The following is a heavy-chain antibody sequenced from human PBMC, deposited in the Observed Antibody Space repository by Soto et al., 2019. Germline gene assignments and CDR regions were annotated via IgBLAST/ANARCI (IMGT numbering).Heavy chain of an antibody. Sequence: QLTLKESGPTLVKPTQTLTLTCTFSGFSLSTSGVGVGWIRQPPGKALEWLALIYWDDDKRYSPSLKSRLTITKDTSKNQVVLTMTNMDPVDTATYYCAHRLSVAGTWGYYFDYWGQGTLVTVSS. D-gene: IGHD6-19*01. V-gene: IGHV2-5*02. CDR3: AHRLSVAGTWGYYFDY. CDR2: IYWDDDK. CDR1: GFSLSTSGVG. J-gene: IGHJ4*02.